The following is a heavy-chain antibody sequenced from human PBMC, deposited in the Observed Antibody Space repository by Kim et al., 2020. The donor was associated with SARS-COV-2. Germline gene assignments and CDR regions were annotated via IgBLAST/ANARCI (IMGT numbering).Heavy chain of an antibody. Sequence: GGSLRLSCAASGFNFNVQWMSWVRQVPGKGLEWVASIKADGNEKNYVDSVKGRFTISRDNAKNLLTLQMNSLRVEDTAVYYCATSPEFTRDKWGQGTQV. CDR3: ATSPEFTRDK. CDR2: IKADGNEK. J-gene: IGHJ4*02. D-gene: IGHD2-2*01. V-gene: IGHV3-7*01. CDR1: GFNFNVQW.